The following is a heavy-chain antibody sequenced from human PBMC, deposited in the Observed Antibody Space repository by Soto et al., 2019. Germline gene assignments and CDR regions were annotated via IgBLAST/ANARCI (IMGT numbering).Heavy chain of an antibody. Sequence: QVQLVQSGAEVKKPGASVKVSCKASGYSFTSYGISWVRQAPGQGLEWMGWISAYNGNTNHAQKLQGRVTMTTHTSTSTAYMELRSLRSDDTAVYYCARVGAGHRSGLSRFDYWGQGTLVTVSS. CDR3: ARVGAGHRSGLSRFDY. CDR2: ISAYNGNT. CDR1: GYSFTSYG. D-gene: IGHD5-18*01. J-gene: IGHJ4*02. V-gene: IGHV1-18*04.